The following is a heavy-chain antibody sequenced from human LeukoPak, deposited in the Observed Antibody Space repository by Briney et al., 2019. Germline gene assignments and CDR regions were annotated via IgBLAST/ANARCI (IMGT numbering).Heavy chain of an antibody. CDR3: ARDERIAAASYYFDY. CDR2: IYSGGST. CDR1: GFTFSSYA. D-gene: IGHD6-13*01. V-gene: IGHV3-66*01. J-gene: IGHJ4*02. Sequence: GGSLRLSCAASGFTFSSYAMSWVRQAPGKGLEWVSVIYSGGSTYYADSVRGRFTISRDNSKNTLYLQMNSLRAEDTAVYYCARDERIAAASYYFDYWGQGTLVTVSS.